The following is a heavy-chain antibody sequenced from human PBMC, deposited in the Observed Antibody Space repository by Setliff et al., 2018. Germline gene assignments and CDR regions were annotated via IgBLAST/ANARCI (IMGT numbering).Heavy chain of an antibody. CDR3: ARESTAKNFWGEYSDY. CDR2: MNPSGGST. D-gene: IGHD3-3*01. Sequence: GASVKVSCKASGGTFSTYAISWVRQAPGQGLEWMGWMNPSGGSTTYAQRFQGRVTMTRDTSTSTVYMYLSSLRSEDTAVYYCARESTAKNFWGEYSDYWGQGTLVTVSS. CDR1: GGTFSTYA. V-gene: IGHV1-46*01. J-gene: IGHJ4*02.